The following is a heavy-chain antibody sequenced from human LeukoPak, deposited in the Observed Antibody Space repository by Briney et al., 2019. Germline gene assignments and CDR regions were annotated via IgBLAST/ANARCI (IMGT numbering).Heavy chain of an antibody. V-gene: IGHV3-33*08. CDR2: IWYDGSKK. J-gene: IGHJ4*02. Sequence: GRSLRLSCAASGFTFSSYAMHWVRQAPGKGLEWVAVIWYDGSKKFYADSVNGRFTISRDDSKNTLYLQMSGLRADDTAVYYCAGAYSAGWFTYWGQGTPVTVSS. CDR1: GFTFSSYA. D-gene: IGHD3-16*01. CDR3: AGAYSAGWFTY.